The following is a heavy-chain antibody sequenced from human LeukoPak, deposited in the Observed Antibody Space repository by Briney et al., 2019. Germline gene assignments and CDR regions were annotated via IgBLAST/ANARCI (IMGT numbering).Heavy chain of an antibody. Sequence: LSLTCTVSGGSISSSSYYWGWIRQAPGKGLEWVAVISYDGSNKYYADSVKGRFTISRDNSKNTLYLQMNSLRAEDTAVYYCAREYYYDSSGYLDYWGQGTLVTVSS. CDR1: GGSISSSS. CDR2: ISYDGSNK. J-gene: IGHJ4*02. V-gene: IGHV3-30-3*01. D-gene: IGHD3-22*01. CDR3: AREYYYDSSGYLDY.